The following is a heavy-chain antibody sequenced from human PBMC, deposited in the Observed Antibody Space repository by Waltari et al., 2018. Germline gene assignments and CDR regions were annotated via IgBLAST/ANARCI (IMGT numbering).Heavy chain of an antibody. CDR2: ISYGGTT. CDR3: ARQEAAVSKWFDP. Sequence: QLQLQESGPGLVKPSETLSLTCSVSGGSMSDNSLYWGWIRQPPGRGLEWIGSISYGGTTYYNPSLESRVTILVDTSKNQFSLKVRSVTAADTAIYFCARQEAAVSKWFDPWGQGILVTVSS. D-gene: IGHD2-15*01. J-gene: IGHJ5*02. V-gene: IGHV4-39*01. CDR1: GGSMSDNSLY.